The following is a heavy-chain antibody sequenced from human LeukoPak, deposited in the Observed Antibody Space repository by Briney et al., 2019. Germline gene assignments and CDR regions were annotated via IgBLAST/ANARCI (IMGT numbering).Heavy chain of an antibody. V-gene: IGHV3-30*18. D-gene: IGHD3-22*01. CDR2: ISYDGSNK. Sequence: GGSLRLSCAASGFTFSSYGMHWVRQAPGKGLEWVAVISYDGSNKYYADSVKGRFTISRDNSKNTLYLQMNSLRAEDTAVYYCAKDFIVTTGIVVNWFDPWGQGTLVTVSS. CDR3: AKDFIVTTGIVVNWFDP. CDR1: GFTFSSYG. J-gene: IGHJ5*02.